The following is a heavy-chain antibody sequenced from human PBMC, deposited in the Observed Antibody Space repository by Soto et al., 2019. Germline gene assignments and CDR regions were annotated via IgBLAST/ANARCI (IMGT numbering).Heavy chain of an antibody. V-gene: IGHV1-2*02. D-gene: IGHD3-22*01. CDR1: GYTFTGYF. CDR3: ARVRTYYDSSGSHDY. Sequence: AASVKVSCKASGYTFTGYFMHWVRQAPGQGLEWMGWINPNSGDTNYAQKFQGRVTMTRDMSISTAYTELRRLTSDDTAVYYCARVRTYYDSSGSHDYWGQGTLVTVSS. J-gene: IGHJ4*02. CDR2: INPNSGDT.